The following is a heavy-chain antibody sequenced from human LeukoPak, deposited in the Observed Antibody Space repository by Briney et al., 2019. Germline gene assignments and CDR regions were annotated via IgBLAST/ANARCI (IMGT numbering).Heavy chain of an antibody. Sequence: GGSLRLSCAASGFTFSSYSMNWVRQAPGKGLEWVSSISSSSSYINYADSVKGRFTISRDNAKNSLYLQMNSLRAEDTAVYYCARDIGSGSYQFDYWGQGTLVTVSS. J-gene: IGHJ4*02. D-gene: IGHD3-10*01. CDR1: GFTFSSYS. CDR3: ARDIGSGSYQFDY. V-gene: IGHV3-21*01. CDR2: ISSSSSYI.